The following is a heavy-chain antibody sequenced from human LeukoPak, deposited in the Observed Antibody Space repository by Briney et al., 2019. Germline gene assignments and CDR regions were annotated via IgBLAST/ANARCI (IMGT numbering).Heavy chain of an antibody. J-gene: IGHJ6*03. Sequence: SETLSLTCTVSGGSVKSYYWSWIRQPPGTGLEWIGYISYNGSTNYNPSLKSRVTISVDTSKNQFSLKLSSVTAADTAVYYCARVWNYYYYYYMDAWGKGTTVTVSS. CDR3: ARVWNYYYYYYMDA. V-gene: IGHV4-59*02. CDR1: GGSVKSYY. CDR2: ISYNGST. D-gene: IGHD3-10*01.